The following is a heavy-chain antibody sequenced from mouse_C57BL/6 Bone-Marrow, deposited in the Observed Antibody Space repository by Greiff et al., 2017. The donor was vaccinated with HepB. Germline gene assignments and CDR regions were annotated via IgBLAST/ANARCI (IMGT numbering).Heavy chain of an antibody. Sequence: VMLVESGAELARPGASVKLSCKASGYTFTSYGISWVKQRTGQGLEWIGEIYPRSGNTYYNEKFKGKATLTADKSSSTAYMELRSLTSEDSAVYFCARSRTTVVAPFAYWGQGTLVTVSA. CDR2: IYPRSGNT. CDR1: GYTFTSYG. J-gene: IGHJ3*01. D-gene: IGHD1-1*01. V-gene: IGHV1-81*01. CDR3: ARSRTTVVAPFAY.